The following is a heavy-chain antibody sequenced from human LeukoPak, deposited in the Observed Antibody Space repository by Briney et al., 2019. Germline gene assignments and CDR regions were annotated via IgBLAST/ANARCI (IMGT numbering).Heavy chain of an antibody. V-gene: IGHV1-2*02. CDR3: ARDLYSSSWLYYFDY. CDR1: GYTFTGYY. Sequence: ASVKVSCKASGYTFTGYYMHWVRQAPGQGLEWMGWINPNSGGTNYAQKFQGRVTMTRDTSISTAYMELSRLRSDDTAVYYCARDLYSSSWLYYFDYWGQGTLVTVSS. J-gene: IGHJ4*02. CDR2: INPNSGGT. D-gene: IGHD6-13*01.